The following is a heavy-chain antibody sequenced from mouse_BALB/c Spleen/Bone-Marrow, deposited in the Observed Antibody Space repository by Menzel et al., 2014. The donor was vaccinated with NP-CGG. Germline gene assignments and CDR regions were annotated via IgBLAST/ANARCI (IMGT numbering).Heavy chain of an antibody. J-gene: IGHJ4*01. CDR3: ARDPRWLLAMDY. V-gene: IGHV7-1*02. CDR2: SRNKANDYTT. CDR1: GFTFSDFY. Sequence: EVKLQESGGGLVQPGGSLRLSCATSGFTFSDFYMEWVRQSPGKRLEWIAASRNKANDYTTEYSASVKGRFIVSRDTSQSILYLRMNALRAEDTAIYYCARDPRWLLAMDYWGQGTSVTVSS. D-gene: IGHD2-3*01.